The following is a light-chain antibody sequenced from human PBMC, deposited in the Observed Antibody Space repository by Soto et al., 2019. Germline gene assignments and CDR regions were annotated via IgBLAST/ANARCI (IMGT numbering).Light chain of an antibody. Sequence: EIVLTQSPGTLSWSPGERATLSCRASQSVSTTYLACYQQKRGQPHSLLIYGASSRATGIPDRFSGSGSGTDFALTVSRLEPEDFAVYYGHQYGSAPWTFGQGTKVEIK. CDR3: HQYGSAPWT. J-gene: IGKJ1*01. CDR2: GAS. CDR1: QSVSTTY. V-gene: IGKV3-20*01.